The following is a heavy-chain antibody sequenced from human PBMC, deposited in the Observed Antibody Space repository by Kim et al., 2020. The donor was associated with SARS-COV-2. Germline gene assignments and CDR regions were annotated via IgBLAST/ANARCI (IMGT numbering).Heavy chain of an antibody. J-gene: IGHJ3*02. Sequence: SVKGRFTISRDNSKNTLYLQMNSLRAEDTAVYYCAKDPPSRGAANAFDIWGQGTMVTVSS. D-gene: IGHD6-13*01. CDR3: AKDPPSRGAANAFDI. V-gene: IGHV3-23*01.